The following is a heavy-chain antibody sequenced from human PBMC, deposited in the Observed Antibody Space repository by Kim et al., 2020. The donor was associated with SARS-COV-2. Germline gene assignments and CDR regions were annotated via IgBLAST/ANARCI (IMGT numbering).Heavy chain of an antibody. D-gene: IGHD2-2*01. J-gene: IGHJ4*02. Sequence: SETLSLTCSASGGSIRSGGKFWTWIRQHPAKGLEWIGNISYSGNSHYSPSLRSRVSISLQTSENQFSLELTSVTAADTAVYYCARGQPLDYWGQGILVTVSS. CDR3: ARGQPLDY. CDR2: ISYSGNS. V-gene: IGHV4-31*03. CDR1: GGSIRSGGKF.